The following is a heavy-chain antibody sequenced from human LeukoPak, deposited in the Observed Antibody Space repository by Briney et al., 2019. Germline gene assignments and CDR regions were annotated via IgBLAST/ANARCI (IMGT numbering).Heavy chain of an antibody. D-gene: IGHD5-18*01. CDR2: IYYSGST. Sequence: PSETLSLTCTVSGGSISSYYWSWIRQPPGKGLEWIGYIYYSGSTNYNPSHKSRVTISVDTSKNQFSLKLSSVTAADTAVYYCAREDTALFDLWGRGTLVTVSS. CDR3: AREDTALFDL. CDR1: GGSISSYY. V-gene: IGHV4-59*01. J-gene: IGHJ2*01.